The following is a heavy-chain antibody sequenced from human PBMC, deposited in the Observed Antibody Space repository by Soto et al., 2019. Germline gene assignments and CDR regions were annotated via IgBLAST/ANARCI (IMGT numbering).Heavy chain of an antibody. CDR2: TYYRSKWYN. J-gene: IGHJ4*02. V-gene: IGHV6-1*01. Sequence: QALSLTSAISGVSVSSDSAACNLIRQSPSRGLEWLGRTYYRSKWYNDYAVSVKSRITINPDTSKNQFSLQLNSVTPEDTAVYYCARDPSSSWYYDYWGQGTLVTVSS. CDR1: GVSVSSDSAA. D-gene: IGHD6-13*01. CDR3: ARDPSSSWYYDY.